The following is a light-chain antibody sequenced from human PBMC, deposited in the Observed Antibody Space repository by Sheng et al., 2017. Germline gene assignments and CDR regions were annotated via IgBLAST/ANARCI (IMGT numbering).Light chain of an antibody. CDR1: QTINTY. Sequence: DIQMTQSPSSLSASVGDRVTITCRASQTINTYVNWYQQKSGKAPKLLIYAASTLQSGVPSRFSGSGSGTDFTLTISSLQPEDFATYYCQQSYSTPMYTFGQGTKLEI. V-gene: IGKV1-39*01. CDR2: AAS. J-gene: IGKJ2*01. CDR3: QQSYSTPMYT.